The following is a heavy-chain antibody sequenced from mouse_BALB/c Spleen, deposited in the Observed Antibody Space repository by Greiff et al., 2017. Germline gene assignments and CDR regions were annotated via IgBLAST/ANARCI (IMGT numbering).Heavy chain of an antibody. V-gene: IGHV3-2*02. J-gene: IGHJ3*01. D-gene: IGHD2-1*01. CDR3: AGGNYGFAY. Sequence: EVKLQESGPGLVKPSQSLSLTCTVTGYSITSDYAWNWIRQFPGNKLEWMGYISYSGSTSYNPSLKSRISITRDTSKNQFFLQLNSVTTEDTATYYCAGGNYGFAYWGQGTLVTVSA. CDR1: GYSITSDYA. CDR2: ISYSGST.